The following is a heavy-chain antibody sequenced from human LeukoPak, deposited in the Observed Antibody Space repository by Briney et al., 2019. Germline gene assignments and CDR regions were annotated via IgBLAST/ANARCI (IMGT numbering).Heavy chain of an antibody. CDR1: GYTFTSYG. J-gene: IGHJ4*02. Sequence: GASVKVSCKASGYTFTSYGFSWVRQAPGQGLEWMGWISTYYGNTNYAQTLQDRVTMTTDTSTSTAYMELPSLRSDDTAVYYCARVYSTNYYGSGDRPFLFDYWGQGTVVTVSS. CDR2: ISTYYGNT. V-gene: IGHV1-18*01. D-gene: IGHD3-10*01. CDR3: ARVYSTNYYGSGDRPFLFDY.